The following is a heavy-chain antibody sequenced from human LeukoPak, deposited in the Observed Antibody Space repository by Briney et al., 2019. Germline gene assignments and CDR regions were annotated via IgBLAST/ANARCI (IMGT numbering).Heavy chain of an antibody. J-gene: IGHJ5*02. Sequence: GGSLRLSCAASGFTFSSSAMSWVCQAPGKGLQWVSHISGSGGSTYYADSVKSRFSNSRDNSKNTVYLQMKSLRAEDTAVYYCARDRTIPARPFWFDPWGQGTLVTVSS. CDR2: ISGSGGST. CDR1: GFTFSSSA. CDR3: ARDRTIPARPFWFDP. V-gene: IGHV3-23*01. D-gene: IGHD6-6*01.